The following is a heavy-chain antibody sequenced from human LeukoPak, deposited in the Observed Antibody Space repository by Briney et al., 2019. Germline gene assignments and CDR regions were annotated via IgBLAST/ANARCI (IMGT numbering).Heavy chain of an antibody. CDR3: AKDPRSGSYYGFFDY. Sequence: GGSLRLSCVASGFTFSSYAMNWVRQAPGKGLEWVSVISNSGGSTSYADSVKGRFTISRDNSKNTLYLQVNSLRVEDPAVYYCAKDPRSGSYYGFFDYWGQGTLVTVSS. CDR2: ISNSGGST. D-gene: IGHD3-10*01. J-gene: IGHJ4*02. V-gene: IGHV3-23*01. CDR1: GFTFSSYA.